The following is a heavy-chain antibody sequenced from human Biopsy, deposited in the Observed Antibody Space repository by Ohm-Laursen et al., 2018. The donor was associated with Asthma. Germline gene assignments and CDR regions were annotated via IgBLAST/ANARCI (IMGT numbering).Heavy chain of an antibody. CDR2: ISYGGKT. V-gene: IGHV4-39*01. J-gene: IGHJ6*02. CDR3: ARRITIFGVVQKGHGMDA. D-gene: IGHD3-3*01. Sequence: SETLSLTCTVSGGSMTPTSHYWDWIRQAPGKGLEWIGYISYGGKTSYNPSPKNRVTISRDTSKNQFSLRLTSVTAADTAVYFCARRITIFGVVQKGHGMDAWGQGTTVIVSS. CDR1: GGSMTPTSHY.